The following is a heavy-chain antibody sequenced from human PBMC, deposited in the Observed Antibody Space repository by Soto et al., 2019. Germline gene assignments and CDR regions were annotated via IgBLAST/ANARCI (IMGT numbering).Heavy chain of an antibody. J-gene: IGHJ4*02. CDR2: VYFSGST. V-gene: IGHV4-59*03. CDR1: GDSITNFR. Sequence: PSETLSLTCSVFGDSITNFRWSWIRQPPGKGLEWIGYVYFSGSTKYNPSLKSRVIMSIDTSKNEFSLKLTSVTAADSAAYFCAAYDSEGYFDYWGQGALVTVSS. CDR3: AAYDSEGYFDY. D-gene: IGHD3-9*01.